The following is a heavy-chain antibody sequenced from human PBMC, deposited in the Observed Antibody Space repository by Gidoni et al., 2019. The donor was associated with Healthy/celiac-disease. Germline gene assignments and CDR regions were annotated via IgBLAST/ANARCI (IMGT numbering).Heavy chain of an antibody. V-gene: IGHV3-30*18. Sequence: QVPLVEAGGGVVQPGRSLRLSCAASGFTFSSYGMHWVRQAPGKGLEWVAVISYDGSNKYYADSVKGRFTISRDNSKNTLYLQMNSLRAEDTAVYYCAKGVQYQLLYDIWGQGTMVTVSS. CDR3: AKGVQYQLLYDI. D-gene: IGHD2-2*02. CDR2: ISYDGSNK. CDR1: GFTFSSYG. J-gene: IGHJ3*02.